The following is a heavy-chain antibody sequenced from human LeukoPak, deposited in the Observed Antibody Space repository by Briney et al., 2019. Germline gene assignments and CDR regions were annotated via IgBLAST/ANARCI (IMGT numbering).Heavy chain of an antibody. V-gene: IGHV4-30-4*01. CDR3: ARAALGRYFDWLRPPDY. CDR2: IYYSGST. Sequence: PSETLSLACTVAGGSISSGDYYWSWIRQPPGKGLEGIGYIYYSGSTYYNPSLKSRVTISVDTSKNQFSLKLSSVTAADTAVYYCARAALGRYFDWLRPPDYWGQGTLVTVSS. J-gene: IGHJ4*02. CDR1: GGSISSGDYY. D-gene: IGHD3-9*01.